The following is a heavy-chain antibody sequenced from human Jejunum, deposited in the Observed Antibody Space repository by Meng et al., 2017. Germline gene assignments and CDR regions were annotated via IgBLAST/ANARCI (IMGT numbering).Heavy chain of an antibody. CDR1: SESISSGGSY. Sequence: QVDLSESGPGLVKPSQTLYLPCSVFSESISSGGSYWTWVRQHPGQGLEWIGYIFYSGSSSYNPSLKSRITIAVDTFKNQFSLTLRSVTAADTAVYYCARDGQQLGRYWLDPWGQGTLVTVSS. CDR2: IFYSGSS. V-gene: IGHV4-31*03. J-gene: IGHJ5*02. CDR3: ARDGQQLGRYWLDP. D-gene: IGHD1-1*01.